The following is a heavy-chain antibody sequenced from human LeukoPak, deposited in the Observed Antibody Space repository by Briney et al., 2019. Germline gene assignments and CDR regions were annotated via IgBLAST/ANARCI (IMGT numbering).Heavy chain of an antibody. CDR3: ARAGDILTGYYNEPYDY. V-gene: IGHV3-74*01. Sequence: GGSLRLSCAASGFTFSSYWMHWVRQAPGKGLVWVSRINSDGSSTSYADSVKGRFTISRDNAKNTLYLQMNSLRAEDTAVYYCARAGDILTGYYNEPYDYWGQGTLVTLSS. CDR1: GFTFSSYW. CDR2: INSDGSST. J-gene: IGHJ4*02. D-gene: IGHD3-9*01.